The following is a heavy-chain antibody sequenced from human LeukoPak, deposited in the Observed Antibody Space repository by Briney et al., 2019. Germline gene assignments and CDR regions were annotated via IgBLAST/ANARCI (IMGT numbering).Heavy chain of an antibody. D-gene: IGHD6-19*01. J-gene: IGHJ6*03. CDR1: GYTFTSYG. V-gene: IGHV1-18*01. CDR2: ISAYNGNT. CDR3: ARYVAVAGTGLVNYYYMDV. Sequence: AASAKVSCKASGYTFTSYGIRWVRQAPGQGLEWMGWISAYNGNTNYAQKLQGRVTMTTDTSTSTAYMELRSLRSDDTAVYYCARYVAVAGTGLVNYYYMDVWGKGTTVTVSS.